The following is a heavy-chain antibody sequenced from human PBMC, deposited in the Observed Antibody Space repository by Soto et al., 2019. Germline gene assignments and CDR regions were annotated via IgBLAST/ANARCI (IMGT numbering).Heavy chain of an antibody. CDR1: GYTFASYA. CDR2: ISAYNGNT. J-gene: IGHJ4*02. Sequence: QVQLVQSGAEVKKPGASVKFPCKASGYTFASYAIGWMRKAPGQGLEWMGWISAYNGNTNYAQKLQGRVTMTTDTSTSTAYMELRSLRSDDTAVYYCARDPPPPDYWGQGTLVTVSS. V-gene: IGHV1-18*01. CDR3: ARDPPPPDY.